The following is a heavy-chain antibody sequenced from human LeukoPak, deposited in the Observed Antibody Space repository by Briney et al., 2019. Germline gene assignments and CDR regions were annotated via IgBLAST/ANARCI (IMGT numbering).Heavy chain of an antibody. V-gene: IGHV1-69*04. J-gene: IGHJ4*02. CDR1: GGTFSSYA. CDR3: ARRGYCTNGVCGGQNYFDY. CDR2: IIPILGIA. D-gene: IGHD2-8*01. Sequence: SVKVSCKASGGTFSSYAISWVRQAPGQGLEWMGRIIPILGIANYAQKFQGRVTITADKSTSTAYMELSSLRSEDTAVYYCARRGYCTNGVCGGQNYFDYWGQGTLVTVSS.